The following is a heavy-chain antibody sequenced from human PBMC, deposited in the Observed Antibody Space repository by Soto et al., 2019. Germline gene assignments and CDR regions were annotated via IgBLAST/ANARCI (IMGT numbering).Heavy chain of an antibody. CDR2: IYWDDDK. J-gene: IGHJ4*02. V-gene: IGHV2-5*02. CDR1: GFSLSTSGVG. Sequence: QITLKESGPTLAKPTQTLTMTCTFSGFSLSTSGVGVGWIRQPPGKALEWLALIYWDDDKRYSPSLKSRLTITKDTSKNQVVLTMTNMDPVDTATYYCAHAYDSSGYYSSGDSFDYWGQGTLVTVSS. CDR3: AHAYDSSGYYSSGDSFDY. D-gene: IGHD3-22*01.